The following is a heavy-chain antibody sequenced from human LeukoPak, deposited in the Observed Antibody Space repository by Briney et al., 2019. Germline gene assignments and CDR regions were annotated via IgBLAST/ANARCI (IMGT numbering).Heavy chain of an antibody. Sequence: AGGSLRLSCAASGFTFSSYAMSWVRQDPGKGLEWVSAISGSGGRTYYADSVKGRFTISRDNSKNTLYLQMNRLRAEDTAVYYCAKDQESWCSGGSCYSDFDYWGQGTLVTVSS. D-gene: IGHD2-15*01. CDR1: GFTFSSYA. V-gene: IGHV3-23*01. CDR3: AKDQESWCSGGSCYSDFDY. CDR2: ISGSGGRT. J-gene: IGHJ4*02.